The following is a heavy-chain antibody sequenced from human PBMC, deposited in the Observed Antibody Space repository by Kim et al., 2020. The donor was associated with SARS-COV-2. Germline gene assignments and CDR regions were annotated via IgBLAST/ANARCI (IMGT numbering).Heavy chain of an antibody. J-gene: IGHJ5*02. V-gene: IGHV3-7*03. D-gene: IGHD3-22*01. CDR2: IKHDGSEK. Sequence: GGSLRLSCAAPGITFSNYWMSWVRQAPGKGLQWVANIKHDGSEKFYVDSVEGRFTISRDNAKSSVYLQMNSLRVEDTAIYYCAIKNYYYDSSNHGWFGPWGQGTLVTVAS. CDR3: AIKNYYYDSSNHGWFGP. CDR1: GITFSNYW.